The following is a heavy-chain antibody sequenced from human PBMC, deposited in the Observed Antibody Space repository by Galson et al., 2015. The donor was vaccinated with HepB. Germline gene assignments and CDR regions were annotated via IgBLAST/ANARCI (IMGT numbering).Heavy chain of an antibody. D-gene: IGHD5-12*01. J-gene: IGHJ4*02. CDR3: AKGYSISSPFDY. V-gene: IGHV3-23*01. Sequence: SLRLSCAASGFTFGSHLVAWVRRAPGRGREWVPTIGVVRTTPYYADSVEGRFTVSRDNSKNTLYLQMNSLTAEDAAIYFCAKGYSISSPFDYWGQGTPVAVSS. CDR2: IGVVRTTP. CDR1: GFTFGSHL.